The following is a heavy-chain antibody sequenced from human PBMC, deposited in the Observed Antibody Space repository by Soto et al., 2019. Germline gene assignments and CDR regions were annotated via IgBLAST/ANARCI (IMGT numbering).Heavy chain of an antibody. CDR3: ARVGTTVTTYWYFDL. J-gene: IGHJ2*01. V-gene: IGHV1-3*01. CDR2: INAGNGNT. Sequence: QVQLVQSGAEVRKPGASVKVSCKASGYSFANYVIYWVRQAPGQRLEWMGWINAGNGNTKYSQKSQGRVTITRDTSATTAYMELSSLRSEDTALYYCARVGTTVTTYWYFDLWGRGTLVTVSS. D-gene: IGHD4-17*01. CDR1: GYSFANYV.